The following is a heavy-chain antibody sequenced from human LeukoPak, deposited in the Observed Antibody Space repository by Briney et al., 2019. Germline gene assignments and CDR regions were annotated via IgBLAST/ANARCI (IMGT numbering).Heavy chain of an antibody. J-gene: IGHJ4*02. CDR2: ISRTRTKI. Sequence: GGSLRLSCVVSGFTFSSYSMNWVRQAPGKGLEWVSCISRTRTKIYYADSVKGRFTVSRDNARNSLFLHVRRLSPEDTAVYYCVRGEQWPHWGQGPLVTVSS. CDR1: GFTFSSYS. V-gene: IGHV3-48*01. CDR3: VRGEQWPH. D-gene: IGHD6-19*01.